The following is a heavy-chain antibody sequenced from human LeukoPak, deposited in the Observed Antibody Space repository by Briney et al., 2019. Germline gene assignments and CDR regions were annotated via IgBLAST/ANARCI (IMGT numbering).Heavy chain of an antibody. CDR1: GFTFRSYG. J-gene: IGHJ4*02. Sequence: GGSLRLSCAASGFTFRSYGMHWVRQAPGNGLEWVAIIWYDGSNKYYADSVKGRFTISRDNSKNTLYLQMGSLRAEDTAVYYCARVVGYCGGATCSFYFDYWGQGTLVTVSS. V-gene: IGHV3-33*01. CDR3: ARVVGYCGGATCSFYFDY. CDR2: IWYDGSNK. D-gene: IGHD2-15*01.